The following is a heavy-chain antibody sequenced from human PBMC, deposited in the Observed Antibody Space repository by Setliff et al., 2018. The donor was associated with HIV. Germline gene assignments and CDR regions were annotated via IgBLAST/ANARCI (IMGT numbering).Heavy chain of an antibody. CDR3: ARDRGLRGMLLSSKELGFYCMDV. J-gene: IGHJ6*03. V-gene: IGHV3-20*04. CDR2: INWNGGGT. D-gene: IGHD1-26*01. CDR1: GFTFDDYG. Sequence: PGGSLRLSCAASGFTFDDYGMTWVRQAPGKGLEWVSGINWNGGGTGYADSVKGRFTISRDNSNTLYLQVNSLRAEDTAVYYCARDRGLRGMLLSSKELGFYCMDVWGKGTTVTVSS.